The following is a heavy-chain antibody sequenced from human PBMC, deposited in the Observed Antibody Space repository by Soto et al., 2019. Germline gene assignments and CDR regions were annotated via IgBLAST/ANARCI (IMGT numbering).Heavy chain of an antibody. CDR1: GFTFSSYA. CDR3: ARGSAAYSHEGHS. J-gene: IGHJ4*02. D-gene: IGHD5-18*01. V-gene: IGHV3-23*01. Sequence: EVQLLESGGDLVQPGGSLRLSRAASGFTFSSYAMSWVRQAPGKGLECVSGISGSGDRTYHADSVKGRFTISRDNSKSTLYLQMNNLRAEDTAVYYCARGSAAYSHEGHSWGQGTLVSVSS. CDR2: ISGSGDRT.